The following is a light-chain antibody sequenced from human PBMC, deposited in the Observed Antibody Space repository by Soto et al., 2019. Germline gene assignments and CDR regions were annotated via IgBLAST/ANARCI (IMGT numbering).Light chain of an antibody. CDR1: SSDLAIYNY. CDR3: SSYTDSSNYV. CDR2: QVT. V-gene: IGLV2-14*01. J-gene: IGLJ1*01. Sequence: QSVLTQPASVSGSPGXXXXXXXTGTSSDLAIYNYVSWYQQQPGKAPKLMIYQVTNRPSGVSNRFSGSRSGNTASLTISGLQAEDEADYYCSSYTDSSNYVFGTGTKLTVL.